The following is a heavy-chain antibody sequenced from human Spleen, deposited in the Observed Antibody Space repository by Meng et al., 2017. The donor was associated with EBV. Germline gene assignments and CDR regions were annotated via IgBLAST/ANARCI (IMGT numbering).Heavy chain of an antibody. CDR2: IYWDDDK. CDR1: GFSLTTRGAG. CDR3: AHSGGIWSYINFDY. Sequence: QITLKESGPMLVNTSQTLSLTCLFSGFSLTTRGAGVGWIRQPPGKALEWLAQIYWDDDKRYNPSLRSRLTITKDTSKNLVVLTMTHMDPVDTATYYCAHSGGIWSYINFDYWGQGTLVTVSS. V-gene: IGHV2-5*02. J-gene: IGHJ4*02. D-gene: IGHD4/OR15-4a*01.